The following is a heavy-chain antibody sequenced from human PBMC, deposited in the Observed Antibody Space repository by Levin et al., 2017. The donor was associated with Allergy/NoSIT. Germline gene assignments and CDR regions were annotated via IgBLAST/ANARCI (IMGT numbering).Heavy chain of an antibody. CDR3: ARLAYSSSSNPGGY. CDR2: IYPGDSDT. V-gene: IGHV5-51*01. CDR1: GYSFTSYW. J-gene: IGHJ4*02. Sequence: GGSLRLSCKGSGYSFTSYWIGWVRQMPGKGLEWMGIIYPGDSDTRYSPSFQGQVTISADKYISTAYLQCSSLKDSATALYYCARLAYSSSSNPGGYWGQGTLVTVSS. D-gene: IGHD6-6*01.